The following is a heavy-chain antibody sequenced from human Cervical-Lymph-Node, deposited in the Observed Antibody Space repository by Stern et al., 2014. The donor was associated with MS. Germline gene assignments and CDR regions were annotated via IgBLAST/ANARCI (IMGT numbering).Heavy chain of an antibody. CDR3: AKDMGPRPYYFDY. V-gene: IGHV3-9*01. Sequence: EVQLVESGGGLVQPGRSLRLSCAASGFTFDGYAMHWVRQAPGKGLELVSSISWDSGTIDYADSVKGRFTMSRDNAKNSLYLQMNSLRAEDTALYYCAKDMGPRPYYFDYWGQGTLVTVSS. D-gene: IGHD1-26*01. CDR1: GFTFDGYA. J-gene: IGHJ4*02. CDR2: ISWDSGTI.